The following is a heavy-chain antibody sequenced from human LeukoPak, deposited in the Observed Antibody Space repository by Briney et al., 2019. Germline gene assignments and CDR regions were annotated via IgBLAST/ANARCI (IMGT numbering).Heavy chain of an antibody. Sequence: SETLSLTCTVSGGSISSYYWSWIRQPPGKGLEWVGYIYYSGSTNYNPSLKSRVTISVDTSKNQFSLKLSSVTAADTAVYYCARGYAGYFYYDSSGLDYWGQGTLVTVSS. CDR3: ARGYAGYFYYDSSGLDY. D-gene: IGHD3-22*01. CDR2: IYYSGST. V-gene: IGHV4-59*01. CDR1: GGSISSYY. J-gene: IGHJ4*02.